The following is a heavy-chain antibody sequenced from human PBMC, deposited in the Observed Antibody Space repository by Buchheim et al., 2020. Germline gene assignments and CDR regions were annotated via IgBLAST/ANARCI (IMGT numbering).Heavy chain of an antibody. J-gene: IGHJ4*02. V-gene: IGHV3-48*02. D-gene: IGHD2-21*01. CDR1: GFTFSNYR. Sequence: EVQLVESGGGLVQPGGSLRLSCAASGFTFSNYRMNWVRQAPGKGLEWVSYISSSGSTIFYTDSVRGRFTISRDNAKNSLYLQMNSLRDEDTAVYYCTKSSGVVIATIIDYWGQGT. CDR3: TKSSGVVIATIIDY. CDR2: ISSSGSTI.